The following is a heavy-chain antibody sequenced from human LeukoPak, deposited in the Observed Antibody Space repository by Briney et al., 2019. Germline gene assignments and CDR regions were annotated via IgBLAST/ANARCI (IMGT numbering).Heavy chain of an antibody. Sequence: PGGSLRLSCAASGFTFSSYEMNWVRQAPGKGLEWVSYISSSGSTIYYADSVKGRFTISRDNAKNSLYLQMNSLRAEDTAVYYCAKVLWFGESYHDAFDIWGQGTMVTVSS. CDR1: GFTFSSYE. D-gene: IGHD3-10*01. CDR2: ISSSGSTI. CDR3: AKVLWFGESYHDAFDI. V-gene: IGHV3-48*03. J-gene: IGHJ3*02.